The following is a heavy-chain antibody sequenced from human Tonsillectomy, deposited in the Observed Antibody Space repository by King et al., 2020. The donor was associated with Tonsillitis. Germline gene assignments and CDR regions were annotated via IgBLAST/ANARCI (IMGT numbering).Heavy chain of an antibody. Sequence: QLVQSGGGVVQPGRSLRLSCAASGFTFSSYAMHWVRQAPGKGLEWVAVISYDGSNKYYADSVKGRFTISRDNSKNTLYLQMNSLRAEDTAVYYCARAWWELPSLFDYWGQGTLVTVSS. CDR1: GFTFSSYA. D-gene: IGHD1-26*01. J-gene: IGHJ4*02. CDR2: ISYDGSNK. V-gene: IGHV3-30*04. CDR3: ARAWWELPSLFDY.